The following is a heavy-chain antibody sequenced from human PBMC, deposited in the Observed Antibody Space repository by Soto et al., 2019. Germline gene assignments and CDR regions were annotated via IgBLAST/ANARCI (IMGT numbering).Heavy chain of an antibody. D-gene: IGHD3-22*01. J-gene: IGHJ5*02. Sequence: PSETLSLTCAVSGGSISSGGYSWCWIRQPPGKGLEWIGYIYHSGSTYYNPSLKSRVTISVDRSKNQFSLKLSSVTAADTAVYYCASSYYYDSSGYYQGWFDPWGQGTLVTVS. CDR3: ASSYYYDSSGYYQGWFDP. CDR1: GGSISSGGYS. CDR2: IYHSGST. V-gene: IGHV4-30-2*01.